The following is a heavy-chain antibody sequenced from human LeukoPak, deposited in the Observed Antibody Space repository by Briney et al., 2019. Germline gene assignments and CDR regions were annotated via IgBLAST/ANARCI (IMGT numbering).Heavy chain of an antibody. V-gene: IGHV3-53*01. D-gene: IGHD5-18*01. J-gene: IGHJ4*02. CDR1: GFTVSSNY. CDR3: ARARGYSYDYFDY. Sequence: GGSLRLSCAASGFTVSSNYMSWVRQAPGKGLEWVSVIYSGGGTYYADSVKGRFTISRDNSKNTLYLQMNSLRAEDTAVYYCARARGYSYDYFDYWGQGTLVTVSS. CDR2: IYSGGGT.